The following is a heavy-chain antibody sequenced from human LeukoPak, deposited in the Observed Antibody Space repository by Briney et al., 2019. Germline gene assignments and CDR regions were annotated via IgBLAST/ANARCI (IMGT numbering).Heavy chain of an antibody. Sequence: SETLSLTCAVYGGSFSGYYWSWIRQPPGKGLEWIGEINHSGSTNYNPSLKSRVTISVDTSKNQFSLKLSSVTAADTAVYYCARYYDFWSGKNWFDPWGQGTLVTVSS. J-gene: IGHJ5*02. D-gene: IGHD3-3*01. CDR3: ARYYDFWSGKNWFDP. V-gene: IGHV4-34*01. CDR2: INHSGST. CDR1: GGSFSGYY.